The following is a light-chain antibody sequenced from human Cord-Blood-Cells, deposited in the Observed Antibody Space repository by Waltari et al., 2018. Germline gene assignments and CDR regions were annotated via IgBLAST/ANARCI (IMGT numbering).Light chain of an antibody. CDR3: QAWDSSTAV. V-gene: IGLV3-1*01. CDR2: QDR. CDR1: KLGDKY. J-gene: IGLJ3*02. Sequence: SYELTQPPSVSVSPGQTASITCSGAKLGDKYACWYQQKPGQSPVLVIYQDRKRTSGXXXXXXXXXXXXXXXXTXXGXQAMDEADYYWQAWDSSTAVFGGGTKLTVL.